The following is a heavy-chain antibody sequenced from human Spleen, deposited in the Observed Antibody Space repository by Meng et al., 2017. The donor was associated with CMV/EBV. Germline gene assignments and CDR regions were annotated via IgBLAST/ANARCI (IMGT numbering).Heavy chain of an antibody. D-gene: IGHD2-2*02. CDR1: GYTFTGHY. Sequence: ASVKVSCKASGYTFTGHYMHWVRQAPGQGLEWMGWINPNFGGTTYAQKFQGRVTVTTDTPTSTVYMELRGLRSDDTAVYYCARGCSSTTCYRGGSDGFDMWGQGTTVTVSS. CDR2: INPNFGGT. J-gene: IGHJ3*02. CDR3: ARGCSSTTCYRGGSDGFDM. V-gene: IGHV1-2*02.